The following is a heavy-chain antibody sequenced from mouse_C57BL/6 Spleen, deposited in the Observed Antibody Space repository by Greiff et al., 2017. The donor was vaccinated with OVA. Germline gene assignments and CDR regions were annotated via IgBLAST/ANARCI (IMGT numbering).Heavy chain of an antibody. CDR3: ARRWGDAMDY. Sequence: EVKLVESEGGLVQPGSSMKLSCTASGFTFSDYYMAWVRQVPEKGLEWVANINYDGSSTYYLDSLKSRFIISRDNAKNILYLQMSSLKSEDTATYYCARRWGDAMDYWGQGTSVTVSS. CDR1: GFTFSDYY. J-gene: IGHJ4*01. V-gene: IGHV5-16*02. CDR2: INYDGSST.